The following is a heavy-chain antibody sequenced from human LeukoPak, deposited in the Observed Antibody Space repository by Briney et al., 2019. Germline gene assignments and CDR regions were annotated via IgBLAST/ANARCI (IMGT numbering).Heavy chain of an antibody. CDR1: GGSISSSSYY. Sequence: SETLSLTCTVSGGSISSSSYYWGWSRQPPGKGLEWMGRIYYSGSTYYNPSLKSRVTISVDTSKNQFSLKLSSVTAADTAVYYCATMLPSIAVAGTLNAFDIWGQGTMVTVSS. CDR2: IYYSGST. D-gene: IGHD6-19*01. V-gene: IGHV4-39*01. CDR3: ATMLPSIAVAGTLNAFDI. J-gene: IGHJ3*02.